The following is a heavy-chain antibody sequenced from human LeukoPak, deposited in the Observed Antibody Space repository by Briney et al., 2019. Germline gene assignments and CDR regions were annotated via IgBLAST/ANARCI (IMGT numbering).Heavy chain of an antibody. Sequence: ASVTVSCKASGYTFTSYDVNWVRQATGQGLEWVGWMNPNSGNTGYAQKFQGRVTMTRNTSKSTAYMELSSLRSEDTAVYYCVRDVYTTSHIVTDYWGQGTLVTVSS. CDR2: MNPNSGNT. D-gene: IGHD2/OR15-2a*01. V-gene: IGHV1-8*01. CDR1: GYTFTSYD. J-gene: IGHJ4*02. CDR3: VRDVYTTSHIVTDY.